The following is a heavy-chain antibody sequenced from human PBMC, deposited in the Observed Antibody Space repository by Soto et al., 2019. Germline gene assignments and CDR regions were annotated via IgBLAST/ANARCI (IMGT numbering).Heavy chain of an antibody. CDR3: ARGSTDSYPGSRIFDF. J-gene: IGHJ4*02. CDR1: GLTFGSRA. D-gene: IGHD3-10*01. V-gene: IGHV3-23*01. Sequence: GGSLRLSCVASGLTFGSRAMSWVRQAPGEGLQWVSTITDTGGDAKYADSVRSRFVISRDNSKKTLYLQMTSLTAEDSAMYFCARGSTDSYPGSRIFDFWGRGTLVTVSS. CDR2: ITDTGGDA.